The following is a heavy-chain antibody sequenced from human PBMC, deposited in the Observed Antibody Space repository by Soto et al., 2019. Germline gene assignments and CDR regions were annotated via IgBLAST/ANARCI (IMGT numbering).Heavy chain of an antibody. CDR3: AKSSYCGGDCYFNWFDP. CDR2: ISGSGGST. CDR1: GFTFGRYA. J-gene: IGHJ5*02. D-gene: IGHD2-21*02. Sequence: PRRSLRLSCAASGFTFGRYAMSSVRQAPGKGLEWVSAISGSGGSTYYADSVKSRFTIARDNSKNTLYLQMNSLRAEDTAVYYCAKSSYCGGDCYFNWFDPWGQGTLVTVSS. V-gene: IGHV3-23*01.